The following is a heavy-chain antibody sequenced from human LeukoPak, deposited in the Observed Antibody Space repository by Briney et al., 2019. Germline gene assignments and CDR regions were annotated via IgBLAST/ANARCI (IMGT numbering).Heavy chain of an antibody. V-gene: IGHV3-74*01. D-gene: IGHD6-6*01. CDR2: IKTDGSIT. J-gene: IGHJ4*02. Sequence: GGSLRLSCAASGSSFSVYWIHWVRPAPGKGPVWVSRIKTDGSITDYADFVKGRFTISRDNAKNTLYLQMNSLRAEDTAVYYCAKPGSSRGIAGRRPTKYYFDYWGQGTLVTVSS. CDR3: AKPGSSRGIAGRRPTKYYFDY. CDR1: GSSFSVYW.